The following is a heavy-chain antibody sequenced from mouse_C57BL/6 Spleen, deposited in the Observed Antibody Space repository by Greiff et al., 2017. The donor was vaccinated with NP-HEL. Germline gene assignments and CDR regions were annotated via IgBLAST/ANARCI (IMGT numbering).Heavy chain of an antibody. CDR2: ILPGSGST. CDR1: GYTFTGYW. V-gene: IGHV1-9*01. CDR3: ARWLTTVVEDAMDY. Sequence: VQLQQSGAELMKPGASVKLSCKATGYTFTGYWIEWVKQRPGHGLEWIGEILPGSGSTTYNEKFKGKATFTADTSSNTAYMQLSSLTTEDSAIYYCARWLTTVVEDAMDYWGQGTSVTVSS. J-gene: IGHJ4*01. D-gene: IGHD1-1*01.